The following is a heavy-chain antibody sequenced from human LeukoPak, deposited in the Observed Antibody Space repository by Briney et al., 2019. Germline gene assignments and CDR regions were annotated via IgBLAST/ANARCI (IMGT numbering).Heavy chain of an antibody. V-gene: IGHV4-59*08. Sequence: SETLSLTCTVSGGSISSYYWSWIWQPPGKGLEWIGYIYYSGSTNYNPSLKSRVTISVDTSKNQFSLKLSSVTAADTAVYYCARLPYYDFWSGYFDYWGQRTLVTVSS. CDR2: IYYSGST. D-gene: IGHD3-3*01. CDR1: GGSISSYY. J-gene: IGHJ4*02. CDR3: ARLPYYDFWSGYFDY.